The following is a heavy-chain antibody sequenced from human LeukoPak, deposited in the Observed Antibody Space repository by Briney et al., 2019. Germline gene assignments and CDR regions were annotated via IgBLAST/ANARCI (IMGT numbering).Heavy chain of an antibody. D-gene: IGHD3-3*01. CDR1: GFIFSNYW. CDR3: ARGTIFGVVIIPHYFDN. J-gene: IGHJ4*02. V-gene: IGHV3-7*01. CDR2: IRQDGSEK. Sequence: PGGSLRLSCAASGFIFSNYWMSWVRRAPGKGLEWVANIRQDGSEKYYVDSVKGRFTISRDNTKNSLYLQMNSLRAEDTAMYYCARGTIFGVVIIPHYFDNWGQGTLVTVSS.